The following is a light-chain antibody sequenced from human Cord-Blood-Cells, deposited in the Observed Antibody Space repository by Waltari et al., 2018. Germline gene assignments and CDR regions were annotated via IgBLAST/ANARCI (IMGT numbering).Light chain of an antibody. J-gene: IGKJ4*01. CDR1: QSVSSN. Sequence: EILLTHSPATLSVSPGERATLSCRASQSVSSNLAWYQQKPGQAPSLLIYGASTRATGIPSRFSGSGSGTEFTLTISSLQSEDFAVYYCQQYNNWPLTFGGGTKVEIK. CDR2: GAS. CDR3: QQYNNWPLT. V-gene: IGKV3-15*01.